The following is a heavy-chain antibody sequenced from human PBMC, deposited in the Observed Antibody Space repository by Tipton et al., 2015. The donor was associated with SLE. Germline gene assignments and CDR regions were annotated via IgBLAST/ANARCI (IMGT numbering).Heavy chain of an antibody. Sequence: TLSLTCAVYGGSFSGYYWSWIRQPPGKGLEWIGYIYYSGSTNYNPSLKSRVTISVDTSKNQFSLKLSSVTAADTAVYYCAGGSVTVNYWGQGTLVTVSS. J-gene: IGHJ4*02. CDR3: AGGSVTVNY. CDR1: GGSFSGYY. V-gene: IGHV4-59*12. CDR2: IYYSGST. D-gene: IGHD4-23*01.